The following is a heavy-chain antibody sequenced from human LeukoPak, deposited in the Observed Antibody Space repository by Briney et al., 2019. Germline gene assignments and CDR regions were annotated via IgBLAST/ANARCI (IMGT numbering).Heavy chain of an antibody. CDR2: ISAYNGNT. D-gene: IGHD2-2*01. Sequence: GASVKVSCKASGYTFTSYGISWVRQAPGQGLEWMGWISAYNGNTNYAQKLQGRVTMTTDTSTSTAYMELRSLRSDDTGVYYCARHPPYCSSTSCYSGYVVFDYWGQGTLVTVSS. CDR3: ARHPPYCSSTSCYSGYVVFDY. CDR1: GYTFTSYG. V-gene: IGHV1-18*01. J-gene: IGHJ4*02.